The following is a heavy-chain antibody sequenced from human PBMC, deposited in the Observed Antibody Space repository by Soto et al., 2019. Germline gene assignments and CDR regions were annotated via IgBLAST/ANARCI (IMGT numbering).Heavy chain of an antibody. CDR3: FILGYCSGSDCYYAY. J-gene: IGHJ4*02. Sequence: GGSLRLSCAASGFPFPNAWMSWVRQAPGKGLEWVGRIKSKTDGGTIDYAAPVKGRFTISRDDSKSTLYLQMSSLKTEDTAVYFCFILGYCSGSDCYYAYWGQRTLVTVSS. D-gene: IGHD2-15*01. CDR1: GFPFPNAW. CDR2: IKSKTDGGTI. V-gene: IGHV3-15*01.